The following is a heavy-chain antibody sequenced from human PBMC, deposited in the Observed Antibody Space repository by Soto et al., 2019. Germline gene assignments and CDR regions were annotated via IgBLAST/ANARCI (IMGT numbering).Heavy chain of an antibody. Sequence: QVQLVESGGGVVQPGRSLRLSCAASGFTFSSYGMHWVRQAPGKGLEWVAVIWYDGSNKYYADSVKGRFTISRDNSKNTLYLQMNSLRAKDTAVYYCARTPVGAPPLLDYWGQGTLVTVSS. CDR2: IWYDGSNK. V-gene: IGHV3-33*01. J-gene: IGHJ4*02. D-gene: IGHD1-26*01. CDR1: GFTFSSYG. CDR3: ARTPVGAPPLLDY.